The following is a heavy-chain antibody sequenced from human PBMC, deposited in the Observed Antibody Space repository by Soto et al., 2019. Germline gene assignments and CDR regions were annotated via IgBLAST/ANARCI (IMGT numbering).Heavy chain of an antibody. J-gene: IGHJ5*02. CDR1: GGSFSGYY. V-gene: IGHV4-34*01. Sequence: PSETLSLTCAVYGGSFSGYYWSWIHQPPGKGLEWIGEINHSGSTNYNPSLKSRVTISVDTSKNQFSLKLSSVTAADTAVYYCARTRYDFWSGYYVNNWFDPWGQGTLVTVSS. CDR3: ARTRYDFWSGYYVNNWFDP. D-gene: IGHD3-3*01. CDR2: INHSGST.